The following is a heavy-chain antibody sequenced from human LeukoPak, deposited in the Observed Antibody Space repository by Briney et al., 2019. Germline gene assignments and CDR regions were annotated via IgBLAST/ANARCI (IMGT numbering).Heavy chain of an antibody. CDR3: ARFVEMATIYDY. D-gene: IGHD5-24*01. J-gene: IGHJ4*02. Sequence: ASVKVSCKTSGYTFTDYYMHWVRQAPGQGLEWMGWINPNSGGTNYAQKFQGRVTMTRDTSISTAYMELSRLRSDDTAVYYCARFVEMATIYDYWGQGTLVTVSS. CDR2: INPNSGGT. V-gene: IGHV1-2*02. CDR1: GYTFTDYY.